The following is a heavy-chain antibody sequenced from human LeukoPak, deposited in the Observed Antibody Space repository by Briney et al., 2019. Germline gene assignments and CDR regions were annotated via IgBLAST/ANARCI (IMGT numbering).Heavy chain of an antibody. J-gene: IGHJ6*03. CDR1: GYTFTSYD. V-gene: IGHV1-8*02. D-gene: IGHD6-13*01. CDR2: MNPNSGNT. CDR3: ARDSPGQTIAAAAYYYYYYMDV. Sequence: GASVKVSCKASGYTFTSYDINWVRQATGQGLEWMGWMNPNSGNTDYAQKLQGRVTMTTDTSTSTAYMELRSLRSDDTAVYYCARDSPGQTIAAAAYYYYYYMDVWGKGTTVTISS.